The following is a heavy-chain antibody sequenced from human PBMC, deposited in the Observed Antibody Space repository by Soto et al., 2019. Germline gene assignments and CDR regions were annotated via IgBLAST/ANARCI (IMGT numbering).Heavy chain of an antibody. CDR2: IIPIFGTA. CDR3: ARGAPLWSGYPYYYYGMDV. J-gene: IGHJ6*02. D-gene: IGHD3-3*01. CDR1: GGTFSSYA. Sequence: QVQLVQSGAEVKKPGSSVKVSCKASGGTFSSYAISWVRQAPGQGLEWMGGIIPIFGTANYAQKFQGRVTITAEKSTSTAYMELSSLRSEDTAVYYCARGAPLWSGYPYYYYGMDVWGQGTTVTVSS. V-gene: IGHV1-69*06.